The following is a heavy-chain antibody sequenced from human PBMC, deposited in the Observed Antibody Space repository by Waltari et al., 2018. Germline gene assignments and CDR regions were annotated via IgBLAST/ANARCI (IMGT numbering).Heavy chain of an antibody. CDR2: IYYSGGT. CDR3: ARENRGWFDP. CDR1: GGSISSGGYY. Sequence: QVQLQESGPGLVKPSQTLSLTCTVSGGSISSGGYYWSWIRQPPGKGLEWIGYIYYSGGTYNNPSLKSLVTISVDTSKNQFSLKLSSVTAADTAVYYCARENRGWFDPWGQGTLVTVSS. V-gene: IGHV4-31*01. J-gene: IGHJ5*02. D-gene: IGHD3-10*01.